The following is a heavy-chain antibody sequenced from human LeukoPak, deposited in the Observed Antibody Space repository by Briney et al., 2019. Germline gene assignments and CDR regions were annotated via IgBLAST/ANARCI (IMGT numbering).Heavy chain of an antibody. V-gene: IGHV3-7*05. CDR2: IKQDGSEK. CDR3: SLEGSSWYRYFQH. J-gene: IGHJ1*01. D-gene: IGHD6-13*01. CDR1: GXSFSSYS. Sequence: GGSLRLSCAASGXSFSSYSMSWVRQAPGKGLEWVANIKQDGSEKYYVDSVKGRFTISRDNAKNSLYLQMNSLRAEDTAVYYSSLEGSSWYRYFQHWGQGTLVTVSS.